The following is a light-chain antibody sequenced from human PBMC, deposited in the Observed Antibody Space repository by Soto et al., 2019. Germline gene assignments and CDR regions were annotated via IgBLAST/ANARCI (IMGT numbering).Light chain of an antibody. CDR1: QDISNY. J-gene: IGKJ3*01. V-gene: IGKV1-33*01. Sequence: DIQMTQSPSSLSASVGDRVTITCQASQDISNYLNWYEQKPGKAPKILIYETPNMEIGVPSRFSGSGSGTDFSFTISSLQPEDIGTYYCQQHHSLPLTFGPGTKVDI. CDR3: QQHHSLPLT. CDR2: ETP.